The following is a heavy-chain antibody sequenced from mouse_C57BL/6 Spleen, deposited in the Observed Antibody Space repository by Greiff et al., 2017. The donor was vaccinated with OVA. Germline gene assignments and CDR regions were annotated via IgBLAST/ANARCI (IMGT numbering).Heavy chain of an antibody. CDR3: AREVYDYDFDY. D-gene: IGHD2-4*01. V-gene: IGHV3-6*01. J-gene: IGHJ2*01. CDR1: GYSITSGYY. CDR2: ISYDGSN. Sequence: EVKLVESGPGLVKPSQSLSLTCSVTGYSITSGYYWNWIRQFPGNKLEWMGYISYDGSNNYNPSLKNRISITRDTSKNQFFLKLKSVTTEDTATYYCAREVYDYDFDYWGQGTTLTVSS.